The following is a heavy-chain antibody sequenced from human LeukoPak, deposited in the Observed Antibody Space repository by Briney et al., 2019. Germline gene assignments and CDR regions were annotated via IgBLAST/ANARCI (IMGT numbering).Heavy chain of an antibody. CDR2: ISYDGSNK. V-gene: IGHV3-30*01. Sequence: GRSLRLSCAASGFTFSSYAMHWVRQAPGKGLEWVAVISYDGSNKYYADSVKGRFTTSRDNSKNTLYLQMNSLRAEDTAVYYCARGIKEMATIGSYYYYYMDVWGKGTTVTVSS. CDR3: ARGIKEMATIGSYYYYYMDV. CDR1: GFTFSSYA. J-gene: IGHJ6*03. D-gene: IGHD5-24*01.